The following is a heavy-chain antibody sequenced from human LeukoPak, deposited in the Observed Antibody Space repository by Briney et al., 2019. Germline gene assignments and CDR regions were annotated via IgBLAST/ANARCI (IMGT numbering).Heavy chain of an antibody. CDR2: IYYSGST. CDR3: ARICSSTSCYMGYYYYGMDV. J-gene: IGHJ6*02. CDR1: GGSISSGGSY. D-gene: IGHD2-2*02. V-gene: IGHV4-31*03. Sequence: SQTLSLTCTVSGGSISSGGSYWSWIRQHPGKGLEWIGYIYYSGSTYYNPSLKSRVTISVDTSKNQFSLKLSSVTAADTAVYYCARICSSTSCYMGYYYYGMDVWGQGTTVTVSS.